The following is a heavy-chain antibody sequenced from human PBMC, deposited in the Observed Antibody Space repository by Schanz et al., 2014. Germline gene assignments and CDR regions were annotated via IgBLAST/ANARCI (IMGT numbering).Heavy chain of an antibody. CDR3: ARDRLAAQGIDS. CDR2: IYYSGGT. J-gene: IGHJ4*02. Sequence: QVQLQESGPGVVKPSQTLSLTCTVSGGSINSDAFYWTWIRQHPGKGLEWVGYIYYSGGTYYSPSLKSRVSISLDTSKNQFSLNLSSVTAADTAVYYCARDRLAAQGIDSWGQGTLVNVSS. D-gene: IGHD6-6*01. V-gene: IGHV4-31*03. CDR1: GGSINSDAFY.